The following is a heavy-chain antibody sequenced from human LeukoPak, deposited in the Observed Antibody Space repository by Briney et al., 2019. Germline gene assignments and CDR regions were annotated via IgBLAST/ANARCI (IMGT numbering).Heavy chain of an antibody. CDR1: GLTVSNNY. D-gene: IGHD6-13*01. CDR3: ASGRYSSSWYHHFDY. J-gene: IGHJ4*02. Sequence: GALRLSCAASGLTVSNNYMTWVRQAPGKGLEWVSVIYSGGATYYADSVKGRFTISRDNSKNTLYLQMNSLRAEDTAVYYCASGRYSSSWYHHFDYWGQGALVTVSS. V-gene: IGHV3-53*01. CDR2: IYSGGAT.